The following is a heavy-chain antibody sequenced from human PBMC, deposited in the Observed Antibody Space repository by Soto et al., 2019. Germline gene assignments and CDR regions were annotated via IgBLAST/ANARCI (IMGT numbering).Heavy chain of an antibody. CDR1: GFTFSSYA. CDR2: ISGSGGST. CDR3: AKVMVKNWFDP. D-gene: IGHD5-18*01. Sequence: GGSLRLSCAASGFTFSSYAMSWVRQAPGKGLERVSAISGSGGSTYYADSVKGRFTISRDNSKNTLYLQMNSLRADDTAVYYCAKVMVKNWFDPWGQGTLVTGLL. J-gene: IGHJ5*02. V-gene: IGHV3-23*01.